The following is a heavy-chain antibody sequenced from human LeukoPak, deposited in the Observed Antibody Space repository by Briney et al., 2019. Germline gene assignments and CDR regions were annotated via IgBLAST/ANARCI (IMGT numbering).Heavy chain of an antibody. CDR3: AKGFTIFGEPYGMDV. CDR2: ISYDGSNK. V-gene: IGHV3-30*18. D-gene: IGHD3-3*01. J-gene: IGHJ6*02. Sequence: GRSLTLSCAASGFTFSSYGMHWVRQAPGKGLAWVAVISYDGSNKYYADSVKGRFTISRDNSKNTLYLQMNSLRAEDTAVYYCAKGFTIFGEPYGMDVWGQGTTVTVSS. CDR1: GFTFSSYG.